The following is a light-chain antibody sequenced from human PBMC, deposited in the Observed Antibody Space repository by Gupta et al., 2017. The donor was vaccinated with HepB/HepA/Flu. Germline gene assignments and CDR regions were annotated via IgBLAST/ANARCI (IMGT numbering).Light chain of an antibody. CDR1: QHIRTY. Sequence: IQVTQSPSSLSASIGDRVTITCRTSQHIRTYLNWYQQKTGKAPKLLIYLASTLQAEVSSRFSGSGSGTEFTLTINNLQPEDSATYYCQQSSNTPHTFGQGTKLEIK. J-gene: IGKJ2*01. CDR2: LAS. V-gene: IGKV1-39*01. CDR3: QQSSNTPHT.